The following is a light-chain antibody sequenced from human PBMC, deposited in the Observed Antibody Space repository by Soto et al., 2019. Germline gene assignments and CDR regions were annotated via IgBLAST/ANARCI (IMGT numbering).Light chain of an antibody. J-gene: IGKJ1*01. CDR1: QSVSSN. Sequence: EIVMTQSPATLSVSPGERATLSCRASQSVSSNLAWYQKKPGQAPRLLIYGASTRATGIPARFSGSGSGTEFTLTISSLQSEDFAVYYCQQYNNWPGTFGQGTKVEIK. V-gene: IGKV3-15*01. CDR2: GAS. CDR3: QQYNNWPGT.